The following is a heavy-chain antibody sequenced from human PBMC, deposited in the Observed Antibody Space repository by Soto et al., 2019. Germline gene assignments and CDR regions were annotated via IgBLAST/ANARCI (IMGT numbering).Heavy chain of an antibody. Sequence: PGGSLRLSCAASGFTFSSYGMHWVRQAPGKGLEWVAVIWYDGSNKYYAESVKGRFTISRDNSKNTLYLQMNSLRAEDTAVYYCSSPGVLRFLEWFLKGPYYFDYWGQGTLVTVSS. J-gene: IGHJ4*02. CDR3: SSPGVLRFLEWFLKGPYYFDY. D-gene: IGHD3-3*01. V-gene: IGHV3-33*01. CDR1: GFTFSSYG. CDR2: IWYDGSNK.